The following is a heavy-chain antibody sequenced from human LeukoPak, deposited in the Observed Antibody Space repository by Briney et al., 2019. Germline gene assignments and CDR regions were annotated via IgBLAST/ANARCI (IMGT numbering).Heavy chain of an antibody. CDR3: ARELWAYSSGWYGSWFDP. CDR2: INHSGST. J-gene: IGHJ5*02. D-gene: IGHD6-19*01. V-gene: IGHV4-34*01. Sequence: PSETLSLTCAVYGGSFSGYYWSWLRQPPGKGLEWIGEINHSGSTNYNPSLKSRVTISVDTSKNQFSLKLSSVTAADTAVYYCARELWAYSSGWYGSWFDPWGQGTLVTVSS. CDR1: GGSFSGYY.